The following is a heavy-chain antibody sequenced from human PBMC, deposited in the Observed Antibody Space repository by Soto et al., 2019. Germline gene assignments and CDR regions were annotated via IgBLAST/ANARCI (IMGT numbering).Heavy chain of an antibody. Sequence: QVHLVQSGAEVKKPGASVKVSCKASGYTFTGYYIHWARQAPGHALEWMGWINPNSGGTSYGQKFQAWVTMTRDTSINTAYLELSRLTSADTAVYYCARVRIGGRDGMDVWGQGTTVIVSS. D-gene: IGHD6-6*01. CDR2: INPNSGGT. J-gene: IGHJ6*02. CDR1: GYTFTGYY. CDR3: ARVRIGGRDGMDV. V-gene: IGHV1-2*04.